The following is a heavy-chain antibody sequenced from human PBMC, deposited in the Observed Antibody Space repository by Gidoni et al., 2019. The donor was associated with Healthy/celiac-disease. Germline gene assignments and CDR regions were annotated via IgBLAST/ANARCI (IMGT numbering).Heavy chain of an antibody. D-gene: IGHD4-17*01. V-gene: IGHV3-48*02. J-gene: IGHJ4*02. CDR2: ISSSSSTI. CDR1: GFTFSSYT. Sequence: EVQLVESGGGLVQPGGSLRLSCAASGFTFSSYTMHWVRQAPGKGLEWVSYISSSSSTIYYADSVKGRFTISRDNAKNSLYLQMNSLRDEDTAVYYCAATEYFGGVYREDWGQGTLVTVSS. CDR3: AATEYFGGVYRED.